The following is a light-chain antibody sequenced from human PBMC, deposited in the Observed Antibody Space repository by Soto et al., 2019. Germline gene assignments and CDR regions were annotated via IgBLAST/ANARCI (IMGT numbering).Light chain of an antibody. CDR2: EVI. CDR3: SSYTNSDTWV. Sequence: QSALTQPASVSGSPGQSITISCTGSSSDVGGYSYVSWYQQYPGKAPKLMIYEVINRPSGVSNRFSDSKSGNTASLTISGLQADDEADYYCSSYTNSDTWVFGGGTKLTVL. J-gene: IGLJ3*02. CDR1: SSDVGGYSY. V-gene: IGLV2-14*01.